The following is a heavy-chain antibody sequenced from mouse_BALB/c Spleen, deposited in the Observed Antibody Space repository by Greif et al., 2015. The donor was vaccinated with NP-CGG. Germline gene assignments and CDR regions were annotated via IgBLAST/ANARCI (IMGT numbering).Heavy chain of an antibody. CDR3: ARRLGDAMDY. J-gene: IGHJ4*01. CDR1: GYAFSSYW. D-gene: IGHD4-1*01. V-gene: IGHV1-80*01. CDR2: IYPGDGDT. Sequence: VKLMESGAELVRPGSSVKISCKASGYAFSSYWMNWVKQRPGQGLEWIGQIYPGDGDTNYNGKFKGKATLTADKSSSTAYMQLSSLTSEDSAVYFCARRLGDAMDYWGQGTSVTVSS.